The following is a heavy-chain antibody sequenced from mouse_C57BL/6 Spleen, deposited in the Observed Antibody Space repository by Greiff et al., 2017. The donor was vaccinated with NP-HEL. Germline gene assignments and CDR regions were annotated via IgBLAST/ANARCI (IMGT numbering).Heavy chain of an antibody. D-gene: IGHD1-1*02. CDR1: GYTFSDYY. Sequence: EVLLVEPGGGLVQPGGSLKLSCAASGYTFSDYYMYWVRQTPEKRLEWVAYISNGGGSTYYPDTVKGRFTISRDNAKNTLYLQMSRLKSEDTAMYYCARGSYSYFDYWGQGTTLTVSS. CDR2: ISNGGGST. J-gene: IGHJ2*01. CDR3: ARGSYSYFDY. V-gene: IGHV5-12*01.